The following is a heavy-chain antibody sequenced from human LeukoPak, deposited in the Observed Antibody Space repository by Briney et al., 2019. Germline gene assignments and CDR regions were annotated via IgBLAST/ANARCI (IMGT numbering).Heavy chain of an antibody. D-gene: IGHD3-22*01. CDR2: IDHSGST. J-gene: IGHJ4*02. CDR3: AREKKQSGYYDSSGPFDY. V-gene: IGHV4-34*01. Sequence: RSSETLSLTCAVYGGSFSGYYWSWIRQPPGKGLEWIGEIDHSGSTNYNPSLKSRVTISVDTSKNQFSLKLSSVTAADTAVYYCAREKKQSGYYDSSGPFDYWGQGTLVTVSS. CDR1: GGSFSGYY.